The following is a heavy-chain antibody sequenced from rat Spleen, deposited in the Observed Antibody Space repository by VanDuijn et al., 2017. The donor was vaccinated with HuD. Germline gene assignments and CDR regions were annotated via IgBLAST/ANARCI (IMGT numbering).Heavy chain of an antibody. CDR1: GFTFSNYG. V-gene: IGHV5-29*01. D-gene: IGHD4-3*01. Sequence: EVQLVESGGGLVQPGNSLKLSCVPSGFTFSNYGMAWVRQAPTKGLEWVASISYDGSSTYYRDSVKGRFTVSRDNAESVLYLQMDSLRSEDTATYFCARRGSGYRLNWFAYWGQGTLVTVSS. J-gene: IGHJ3*01. CDR2: ISYDGSST. CDR3: ARRGSGYRLNWFAY.